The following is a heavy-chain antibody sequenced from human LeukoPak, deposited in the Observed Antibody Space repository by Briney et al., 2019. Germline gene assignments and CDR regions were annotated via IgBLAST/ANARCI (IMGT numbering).Heavy chain of an antibody. Sequence: PGGSLRLSCAASGFTFSSYWMHWVRQAPGKGLVWVSRINSDGSSTSYADSVKGRFTISRDNAKNTLYLQMNSLRAEDTAVYYCAKGSGYCSNGVCASEDHYYMDVWGKGTTVTVSS. V-gene: IGHV3-74*01. CDR1: GFTFSSYW. CDR2: INSDGSST. CDR3: AKGSGYCSNGVCASEDHYYMDV. D-gene: IGHD2-8*01. J-gene: IGHJ6*03.